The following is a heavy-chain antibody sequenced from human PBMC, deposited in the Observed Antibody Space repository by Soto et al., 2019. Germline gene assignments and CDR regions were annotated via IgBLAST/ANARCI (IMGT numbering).Heavy chain of an antibody. CDR1: GFTFSSYW. Sequence: PGGSLRLSCAASGFTFSSYWMSWVRQAPGKGLEWVANIKQDGSEKYYVDSVKGRFTISRDNAKNSLYLQMNSLRAEDTAVYYCAGEGSSGYYYYYGMDVWGQGTTVTVSS. V-gene: IGHV3-7*04. J-gene: IGHJ6*02. D-gene: IGHD6-13*01. CDR3: AGEGSSGYYYYYGMDV. CDR2: IKQDGSEK.